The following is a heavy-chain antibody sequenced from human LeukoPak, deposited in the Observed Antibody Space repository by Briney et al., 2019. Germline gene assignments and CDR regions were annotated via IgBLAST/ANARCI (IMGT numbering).Heavy chain of an antibody. D-gene: IGHD6-13*01. J-gene: IGHJ4*02. Sequence: GGSLRLSCAASGFTFSSYEMNWVRQAPGKGLEWVSYISSSGSTIYYADSVKGRFTISRDNAKNSLYLQMNSLRAEDTAVYYCARASLRYSSSCFDYWGQGTLVTVSS. CDR1: GFTFSSYE. V-gene: IGHV3-48*03. CDR3: ARASLRYSSSCFDY. CDR2: ISSSGSTI.